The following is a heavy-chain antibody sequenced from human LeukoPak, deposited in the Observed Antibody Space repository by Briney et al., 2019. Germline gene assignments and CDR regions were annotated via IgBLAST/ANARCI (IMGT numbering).Heavy chain of an antibody. CDR3: ARDRVGYPKYYFDY. Sequence: PGGSLRLSCAASGFTFSSYSMNWVRQAPGKGLEWVSYVSSSSSAIYYADSVKGRFTISRDNAKNSLYLQMSSLTDDDTAVYYCARDRVGYPKYYFDYWGQGTLVTVSS. D-gene: IGHD5-12*01. CDR2: VSSSSSAI. V-gene: IGHV3-48*02. CDR1: GFTFSSYS. J-gene: IGHJ4*02.